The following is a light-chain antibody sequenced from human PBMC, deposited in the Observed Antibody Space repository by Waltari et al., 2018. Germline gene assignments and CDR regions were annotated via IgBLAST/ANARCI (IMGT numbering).Light chain of an antibody. CDR3: QHYNSYPLT. V-gene: IGKV1-5*03. Sequence: DIQLTQSPSTLPASVGDRVPITCRASQSVRNWLAWYQQKPGKAPKLLIYRASILESGVPSRFSGSGSGTEFTLTISSLQPEDFATYFCQHYNSYPLTFGGGTKVDI. CDR2: RAS. J-gene: IGKJ4*01. CDR1: QSVRNW.